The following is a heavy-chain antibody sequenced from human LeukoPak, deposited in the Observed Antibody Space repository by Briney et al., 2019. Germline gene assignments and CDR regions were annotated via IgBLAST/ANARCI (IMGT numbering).Heavy chain of an antibody. CDR3: ARVGSIAAAGTPDY. V-gene: IGHV3-11*06. J-gene: IGHJ4*02. D-gene: IGHD6-13*01. Sequence: GGSLRLSCAASGFTFTDYYMSWIRQAPGKGLEWVSYMSSTGSFTNYAGSVKGRFTISRDNAKNSLSLQVNSLRVDDTAVYYCARVGSIAAAGTPDYWGQGTLVTVSS. CDR1: GFTFTDYY. CDR2: MSSTGSFT.